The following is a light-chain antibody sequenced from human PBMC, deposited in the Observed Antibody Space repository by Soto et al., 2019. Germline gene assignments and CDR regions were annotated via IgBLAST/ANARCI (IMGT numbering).Light chain of an antibody. Sequence: QSLLTQPPSVSGAPGQRVTISCTGSSSNIGAGYDVHWYRQLPGTAPKLLIYANNNRPSGVPDRFSGSKSGTSASLTITGLQAEDETDYYCQSYDSSLSGWVFGGGTKLTVL. V-gene: IGLV1-40*01. CDR2: ANN. CDR1: SSNIGAGYD. J-gene: IGLJ3*02. CDR3: QSYDSSLSGWV.